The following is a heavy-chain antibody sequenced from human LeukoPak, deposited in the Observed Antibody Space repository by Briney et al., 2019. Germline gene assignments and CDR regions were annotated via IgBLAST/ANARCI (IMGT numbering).Heavy chain of an antibody. Sequence: SVKVSCKASGGIFSYAFSWVRQAPGQRLEWLGRIIPVLGLADYSQNFQGRVTISADSSTSTAFMELSNLRSEDTAVYFCARENPPSTVTAWYFDLWGRGTLVTVSS. V-gene: IGHV1-69*04. J-gene: IGHJ2*01. CDR2: IIPVLGLA. CDR1: GGIFSYA. CDR3: ARENPPSTVTAWYFDL. D-gene: IGHD4-17*01.